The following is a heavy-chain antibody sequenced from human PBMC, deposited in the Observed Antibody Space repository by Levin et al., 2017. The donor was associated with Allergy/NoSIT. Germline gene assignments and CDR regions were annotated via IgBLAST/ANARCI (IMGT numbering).Heavy chain of an antibody. D-gene: IGHD1-26*01. V-gene: IGHV3-33*01. Sequence: LSLTCAASGFTFSSYGMHWVRQAPGKGLEWVAVIWYDGSNKYYADSVKGRFTISRDNSKNTLYLQMNSLRAEDTAVYYCARDRTVGATFFDYWGQGTLVTVSS. J-gene: IGHJ4*02. CDR1: GFTFSSYG. CDR3: ARDRTVGATFFDY. CDR2: IWYDGSNK.